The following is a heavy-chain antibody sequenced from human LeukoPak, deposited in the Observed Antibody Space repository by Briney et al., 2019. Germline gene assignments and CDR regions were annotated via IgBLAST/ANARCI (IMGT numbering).Heavy chain of an antibody. J-gene: IGHJ3*02. D-gene: IGHD4-17*01. CDR2: ISYIGST. V-gene: IGHV4-59*11. CDR1: ADSFSSHY. Sequence: SETLSLTCAVSADSFSSHYWTWLRQSPGTGLEWIGYISYIGSTNYNPSLKSRVTISIDTSKNQFSLKLRSVTAADTAVYYCARDLVTVTKGFDIWGQGTMVSVSS. CDR3: ARDLVTVTKGFDI.